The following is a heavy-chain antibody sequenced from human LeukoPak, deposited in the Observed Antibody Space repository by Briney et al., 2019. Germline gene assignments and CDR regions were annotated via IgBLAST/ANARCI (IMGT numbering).Heavy chain of an antibody. V-gene: IGHV3-11*01. CDR3: AKNKFLEWLLPIDY. CDR2: ISSSGDTI. Sequence: GGSLRLSCAASGFTFSDYYMIWIRQAPGEGLEWVSYISSSGDTIYYAGSVKGRFTISRDNAKSSLYLQMNSLRAEDTAGYYCAKNKFLEWLLPIDYWGQGTLVNVSS. CDR1: GFTFSDYY. D-gene: IGHD3-3*01. J-gene: IGHJ4*01.